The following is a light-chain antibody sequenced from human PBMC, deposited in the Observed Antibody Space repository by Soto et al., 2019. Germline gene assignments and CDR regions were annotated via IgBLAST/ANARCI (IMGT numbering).Light chain of an antibody. CDR2: DAS. CDR1: QSVSSY. V-gene: IGKV3-11*01. Sequence: EILLKQSPATLSFSPGERATLSCRASQSVSSYLAWYQQKPGQAPRLLIYDASNRATGIPARFSGSGSGTGFTLTISSLEPEDFAVYYCQQRSNWPPTFGQGTKV. J-gene: IGKJ1*01. CDR3: QQRSNWPPT.